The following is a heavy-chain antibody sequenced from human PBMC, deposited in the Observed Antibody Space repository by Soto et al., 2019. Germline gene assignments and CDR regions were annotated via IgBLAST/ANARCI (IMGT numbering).Heavy chain of an antibody. Sequence: ASVKVSCTASGYSFARYGISWVRQAPGQGLEWMGWISTYNANTKYGQKFQGRVTMTTETYANTAYMELRSLTSDDTALYYCAREGYCSSGSWAVYDHDHFGMDLWGQGTTVTVS. CDR1: GYSFARYG. CDR3: AREGYCSSGSWAVYDHDHFGMDL. V-gene: IGHV1-18*01. CDR2: ISTYNANT. D-gene: IGHD2-15*01. J-gene: IGHJ6*02.